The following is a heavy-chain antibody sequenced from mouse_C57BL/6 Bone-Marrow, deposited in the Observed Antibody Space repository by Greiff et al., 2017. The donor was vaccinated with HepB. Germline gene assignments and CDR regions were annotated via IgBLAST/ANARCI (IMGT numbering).Heavy chain of an antibody. CDR3: ARSKLGRYYYYAMDY. CDR2: ISYDGSN. V-gene: IGHV3-6*01. D-gene: IGHD4-1*01. CDR1: GYSITSGYY. Sequence: EVKLVESGPGLVKPSQSLSLTCSVTGYSITSGYYWNWIRQFPGNKLEWMGYISYDGSNNYNPSLKNRISITRDTSKNQFFLKLNSVTTEDTATYYCARSKLGRYYYYAMDYWGQGTSVTVSS. J-gene: IGHJ4*01.